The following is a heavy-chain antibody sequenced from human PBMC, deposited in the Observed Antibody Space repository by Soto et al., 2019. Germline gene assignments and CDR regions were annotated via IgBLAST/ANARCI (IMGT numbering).Heavy chain of an antibody. D-gene: IGHD3-9*01. CDR2: IYYSGST. Sequence: SETLSLTCTVSGGSISSGGYYWSWIRQHPGKGLEWIGYIYYSGSTYYNPSLKSRVTISVDTSKNQFSLKLSSVTAADTAVYYCARAPELRYFDWLSRGPFDPWGQGTLVTVSS. CDR3: ARAPELRYFDWLSRGPFDP. CDR1: GGSISSGGYY. V-gene: IGHV4-31*03. J-gene: IGHJ5*02.